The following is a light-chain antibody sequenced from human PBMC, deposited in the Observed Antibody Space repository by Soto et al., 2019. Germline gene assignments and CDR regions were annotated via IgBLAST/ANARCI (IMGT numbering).Light chain of an antibody. CDR2: DVT. V-gene: IGLV2-14*03. Sequence: SVLTQPASVSGSPGQSITVSCTGTSSDVGGYNYVSWYQQHPGKAPRLMIYDVTNRPSGVSDRFSGSKSGNTASLTISGLQAEDEADYYCSSYRRGSTYVFGTGPKVTVL. CDR1: SSDVGGYNY. CDR3: SSYRRGSTYV. J-gene: IGLJ1*01.